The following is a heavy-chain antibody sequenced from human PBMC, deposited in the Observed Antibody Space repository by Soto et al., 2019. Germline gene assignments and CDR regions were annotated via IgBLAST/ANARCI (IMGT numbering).Heavy chain of an antibody. CDR3: VRDSAYSFDY. V-gene: IGHV3-48*01. CDR2: TSASSSAT. J-gene: IGHJ4*02. Sequence: PGGSLRLSCAASGFALSDYNMKWVRQAPGKGLEWVSDTSASSSATYHADSVKGRFTISRDNAKNSLYLQMNNLRAEDTAIYYCVRDSAYSFDYWGQGTLVTVSS. CDR1: GFALSDYN. D-gene: IGHD2-21*01.